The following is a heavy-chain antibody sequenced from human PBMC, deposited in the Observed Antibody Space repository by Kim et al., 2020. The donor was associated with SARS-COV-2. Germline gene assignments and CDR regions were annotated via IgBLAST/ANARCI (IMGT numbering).Heavy chain of an antibody. D-gene: IGHD3-9*01. CDR1: GGSISSYY. Sequence: SETLSLTCTVSGGSISSYYWSWIRQPPGKGLEWIGYIYYSGSTNYNPSLKSRVTISVDTSKNQFSLKLSSVTAADTAVYYCARHYGKTYFVDYWGQGTLVTVST. CDR2: IYYSGST. J-gene: IGHJ4*02. CDR3: ARHYGKTYFVDY. V-gene: IGHV4-59*08.